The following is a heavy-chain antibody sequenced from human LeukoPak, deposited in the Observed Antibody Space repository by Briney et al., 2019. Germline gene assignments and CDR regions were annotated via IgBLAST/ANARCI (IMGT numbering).Heavy chain of an antibody. V-gene: IGHV1-2*02. CDR1: GYTFTGHY. Sequence: ASVKVSCKASGYTFTGHYMHWVRQTPGQGLEWMGWINPDSGGTNYAQNFQGKVTMTRDTSISTAYMELSRLRSDDTAVYYCARATRRVITIFGVAPDYWGQGTLVTVSS. CDR3: ARATRRVITIFGVAPDY. J-gene: IGHJ4*02. D-gene: IGHD3-3*01. CDR2: INPDSGGT.